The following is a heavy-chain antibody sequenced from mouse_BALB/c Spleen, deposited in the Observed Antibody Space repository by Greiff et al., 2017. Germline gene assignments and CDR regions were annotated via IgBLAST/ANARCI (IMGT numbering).Heavy chain of an antibody. J-gene: IGHJ4*01. D-gene: IGHD4-1*01. CDR1: GFAFSSYD. V-gene: IGHV5-12-1*01. CDR3: ARHNWFYAMDY. Sequence: EVQRVESGGGLVKPGGSLKLSCAASGFAFSSYDMSWVRQTPEKRLVWVAYISSGGGSTYYPDTVKGRFTISRDNAKNTLYLQMSSLKSEDTAMYYCARHNWFYAMDYWGQGTSVTVSS. CDR2: ISSGGGST.